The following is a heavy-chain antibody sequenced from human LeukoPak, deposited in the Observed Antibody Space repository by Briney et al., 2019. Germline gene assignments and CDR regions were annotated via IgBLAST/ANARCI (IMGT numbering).Heavy chain of an antibody. CDR3: ATRGA. CDR1: RFTLSSYW. V-gene: IGHV3-53*01. Sequence: GGALRLSRVASRFTLSSYWVTGVRPAPGKGLEWLSIIFTGSLDGRTAHADSVKGRFTISRDNSANTLYLQMDSLRTEDTATYYCATRGAWGPGTLVTVSS. CDR2: IFTGSLDGRT. J-gene: IGHJ5*02.